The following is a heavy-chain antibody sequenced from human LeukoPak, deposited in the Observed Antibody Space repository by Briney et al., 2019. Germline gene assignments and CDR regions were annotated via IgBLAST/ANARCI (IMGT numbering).Heavy chain of an antibody. D-gene: IGHD3-22*01. CDR2: INPNSGGT. CDR1: GYTFTGYY. J-gene: IGHJ4*02. Sequence: ASVKVSCTASGYTFTGYYMHWVRQAPGQGLEWIGWINPNSGGTNDAQKFQGRVTMTRDTSISTAYMELSRLRSDDTAVYYCARDRGYYYDSRTTETYLIWGQGTLVTVSS. CDR3: ARDRGYYYDSRTTETYLI. V-gene: IGHV1-2*02.